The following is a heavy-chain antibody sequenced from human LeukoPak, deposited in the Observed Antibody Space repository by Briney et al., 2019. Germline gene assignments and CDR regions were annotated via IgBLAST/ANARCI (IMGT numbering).Heavy chain of an antibody. CDR2: INDSGST. CDR3: ARTRRSSGWYLDY. D-gene: IGHD6-19*01. V-gene: IGHV4-34*01. J-gene: IGHJ4*02. CDR1: GGAFNDYY. Sequence: SETLSLTCAVYGGAFNDYYWSWIRQSPGKGLEWIGEINDSGSTNYNPSLKSRVTISVDTSKNQFSLKLTSVTAADTTVYFCARTRRSSGWYLDYWGQGNLVIVSS.